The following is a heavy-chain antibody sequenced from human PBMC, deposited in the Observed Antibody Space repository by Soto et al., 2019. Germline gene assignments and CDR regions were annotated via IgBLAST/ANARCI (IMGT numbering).Heavy chain of an antibody. V-gene: IGHV4-34*01. CDR1: GGSFSGYY. Sequence: QVQLQQWGAGLLKPSETLSLTCAVYGGSFSGYYWSWIRQPPGKGLEWIGEINHSGSTNYNPSLKSRVTMSVDTSKNQFSLKLSSVTAADTAVYYCARGLARLPFDYWGQGTLVTVSS. D-gene: IGHD4-17*01. CDR2: INHSGST. J-gene: IGHJ4*02. CDR3: ARGLARLPFDY.